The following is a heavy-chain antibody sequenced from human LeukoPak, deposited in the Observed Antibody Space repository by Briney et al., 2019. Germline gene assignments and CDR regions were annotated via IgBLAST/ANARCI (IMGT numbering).Heavy chain of an antibody. CDR2: IFASGSTT. D-gene: IGHD3-22*01. J-gene: IGHJ3*01. Sequence: PGGSLRLSCAASGFAFNTYAMNWVRQAPGKGLEWVSIIFASGSTTYYADSVKGRFTISRDNSKNMVYLQMNSLRAEDTALYYCVGDPPNSGYAFQVWGHGTVVTVSS. V-gene: IGHV3-23*05. CDR3: VGDPPNSGYAFQV. CDR1: GFAFNTYA.